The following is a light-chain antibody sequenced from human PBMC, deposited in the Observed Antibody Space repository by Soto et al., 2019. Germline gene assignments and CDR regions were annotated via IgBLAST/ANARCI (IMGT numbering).Light chain of an antibody. J-gene: IGKJ3*01. Sequence: DIQMTQSPSSLSATVGDRVTITCRASQDISNYLAWYQQKPGKVPKLLIYAAFTLQSGVPSRFSGSGSGTDFTLTISSLQPEDVATYYCQMYKSAPITFGPGTKVDIK. V-gene: IGKV1-27*01. CDR1: QDISNY. CDR3: QMYKSAPIT. CDR2: AAF.